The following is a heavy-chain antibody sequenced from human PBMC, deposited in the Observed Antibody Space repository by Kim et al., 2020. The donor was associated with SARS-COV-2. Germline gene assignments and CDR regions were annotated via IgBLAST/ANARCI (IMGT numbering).Heavy chain of an antibody. V-gene: IGHV4-31*03. D-gene: IGHD2-2*03. Sequence: TLSLTCTVSGGSISSGGYYWSWIRQHPGKGLEWIGYIYYSGSTYYNPSLKSRVTISVDTSKNQFSLKLSSVTAADTAVYYCASGGYCSSTSCYEYYYYGMDVWGQGTTVTVSS. CDR1: GGSISSGGYY. J-gene: IGHJ6*02. CDR3: ASGGYCSSTSCYEYYYYGMDV. CDR2: IYYSGST.